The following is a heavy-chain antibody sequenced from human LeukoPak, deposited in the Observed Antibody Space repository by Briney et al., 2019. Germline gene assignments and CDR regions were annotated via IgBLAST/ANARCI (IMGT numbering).Heavy chain of an antibody. CDR3: ASGLGRYSSSSWGFDY. V-gene: IGHV3-48*04. CDR2: ISRSSSSI. J-gene: IGHJ4*02. D-gene: IGHD6-6*01. Sequence: GGSLRLSCAASGFTFSSYSMNWVRQAPGKGLEWVSYISRSSSSIYYADSVKGRFTISRDNAKNSLYLQMNSLRAEDTAVYYCASGLGRYSSSSWGFDYWGQGTLVTVSS. CDR1: GFTFSSYS.